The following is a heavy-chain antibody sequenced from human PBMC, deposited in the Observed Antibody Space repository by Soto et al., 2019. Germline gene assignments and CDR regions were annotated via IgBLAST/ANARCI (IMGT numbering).Heavy chain of an antibody. Sequence: EVHLVESGGGLVQPGGSLRLSCAASGFTLSSYWMSWVRQAPGKGLEWVANIKQDGSEKYYVDSVKGRFTISRDNAKNSLYLQMNSLRAEDTAVYYCARHYCSGGSCLFGPWGQGTLVTVSS. CDR1: GFTLSSYW. CDR2: IKQDGSEK. CDR3: ARHYCSGGSCLFGP. D-gene: IGHD2-15*01. J-gene: IGHJ5*02. V-gene: IGHV3-7*01.